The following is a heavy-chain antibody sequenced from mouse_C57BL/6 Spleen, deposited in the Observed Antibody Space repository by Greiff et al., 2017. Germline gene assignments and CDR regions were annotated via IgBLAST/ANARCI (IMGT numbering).Heavy chain of an antibody. Sequence: VQLKQSGPELVKPGASVKISCKASGYSFTGYYMNWVKQSPEKSLEWIGEINPSTGGTTYNQKFKAKATLTVDKSSSTAYMQLKSLTSEDSAVYYCAREGFTAQATSYYAMDYWGQGTSVTVSS. CDR1: GYSFTGYY. CDR2: INPSTGGT. D-gene: IGHD3-2*02. J-gene: IGHJ4*01. CDR3: AREGFTAQATSYYAMDY. V-gene: IGHV1-42*01.